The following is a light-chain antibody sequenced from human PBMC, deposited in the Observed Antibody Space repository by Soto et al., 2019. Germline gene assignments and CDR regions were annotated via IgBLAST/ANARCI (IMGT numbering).Light chain of an antibody. J-gene: IGLJ2*01. CDR3: QSYDRTNVV. CDR1: RGSVASNY. V-gene: IGLV6-57*03. CDR2: RDD. Sequence: NFMLTQPHSVSESPGKTITISCARSRGSVASNYVQWFQQRPGSAPTTIIYRDDQRPSGVPDRFSASVDSSSNSASLTISALKTEDEADYYCQSYDRTNVVFGGGTKLTVL.